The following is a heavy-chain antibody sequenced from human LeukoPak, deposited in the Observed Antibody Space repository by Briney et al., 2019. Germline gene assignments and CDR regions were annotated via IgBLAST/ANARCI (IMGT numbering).Heavy chain of an antibody. Sequence: PGGSLRLSCAASGFTFSYYDMSWVRQAPGKGLEWVASITLSGGSTFYADSVKGRFTISRDNSKSTLYLQMNSLRAEDTAVYYCAKSYWNDFRPPMDVWGKGTTVTVSS. CDR1: GFTFSYYD. CDR3: AKSYWNDFRPPMDV. D-gene: IGHD1-1*01. V-gene: IGHV3-23*01. J-gene: IGHJ6*03. CDR2: ITLSGGST.